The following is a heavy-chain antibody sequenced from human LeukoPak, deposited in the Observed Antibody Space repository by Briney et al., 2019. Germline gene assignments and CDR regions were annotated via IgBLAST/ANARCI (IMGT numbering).Heavy chain of an antibody. Sequence: LPGGSLRLSCAASGFTFSSYWMHWVRQAPGKGLVWVSRINSDGSSTSYADSVKGRFTISRENAKNSLYLQMNSLRAGDTAVYYCARVGLVRDPLLRLGEFPQGHAFDIWGQGTMVTVSS. J-gene: IGHJ3*02. CDR3: ARVGLVRDPLLRLGEFPQGHAFDI. V-gene: IGHV3-74*01. CDR2: INSDGSST. D-gene: IGHD3-16*01. CDR1: GFTFSSYW.